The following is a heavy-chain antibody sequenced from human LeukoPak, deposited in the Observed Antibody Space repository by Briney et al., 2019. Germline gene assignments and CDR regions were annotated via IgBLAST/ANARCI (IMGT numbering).Heavy chain of an antibody. CDR1: GYTFTSYD. CDR2: MNPNSGNT. Sequence: ASVKVSCKASGYTFTSYDINWVRQATGQGLEWMGWMNPNSGNTGYAQKFQGRVTITADESTSTAYMELSSLRSEDTAVYYCARVPEHDAFDIWGQGTMVTVSS. D-gene: IGHD1-14*01. V-gene: IGHV1-8*01. J-gene: IGHJ3*02. CDR3: ARVPEHDAFDI.